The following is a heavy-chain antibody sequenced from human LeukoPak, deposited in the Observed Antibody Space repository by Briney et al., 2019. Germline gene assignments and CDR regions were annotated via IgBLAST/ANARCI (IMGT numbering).Heavy chain of an antibody. V-gene: IGHV4-4*07. D-gene: IGHD4/OR15-4a*01. CDR1: GGSISSYY. CDR3: AREGATGGAFDI. J-gene: IGHJ3*02. CDR2: IYTSGST. Sequence: SETLSLTCTVSGGSISSYYWSWIRQPAGKGLEWIGRIYTSGSTNYNPSLKSRVTMSVYTSKNQFSLKLSSVTAADTAVYYCAREGATGGAFDIWGQGTMVTVSS.